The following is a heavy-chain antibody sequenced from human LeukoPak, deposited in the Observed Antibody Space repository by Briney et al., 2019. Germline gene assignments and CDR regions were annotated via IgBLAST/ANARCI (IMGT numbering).Heavy chain of an antibody. CDR1: GFTFSSYA. J-gene: IGHJ4*02. D-gene: IGHD5-24*01. CDR2: ISDSGGGT. V-gene: IGHV3-23*01. Sequence: GGSLLLSCAASGFTFSSYAMSWVRQAPGKGLEWVSAISDSGGGTYYADSVKGRFTISRDNSKNTLYLQMNSLRAEDTAVYYCAKAQVSRGYRNSFDQWGQGTLVTVSS. CDR3: AKAQVSRGYRNSFDQ.